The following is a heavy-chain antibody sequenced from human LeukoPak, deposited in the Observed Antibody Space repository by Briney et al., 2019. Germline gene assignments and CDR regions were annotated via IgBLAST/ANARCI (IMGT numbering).Heavy chain of an antibody. CDR2: INPSGGST. CDR1: GYTFTSYY. Sequence: ASVKVSCKASGYTFTSYYMHWVRQAPGQGLEWMGIINPSGGSTSYAQKFQGRVTMTRDTSTSTVYMELSSLRSEDTAVYYCARDLSYSGSYFGLFDYWGQGTLVTVSS. J-gene: IGHJ4*02. CDR3: ARDLSYSGSYFGLFDY. D-gene: IGHD1-26*01. V-gene: IGHV1-46*01.